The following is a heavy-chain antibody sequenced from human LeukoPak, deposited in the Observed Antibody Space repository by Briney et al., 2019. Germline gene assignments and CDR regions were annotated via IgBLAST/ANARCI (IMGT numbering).Heavy chain of an antibody. CDR2: TSGSGGST. J-gene: IGHJ3*02. CDR3: AKLGPTGYSPFDAFDI. D-gene: IGHD2-15*01. Sequence: GGSLRLSCAVSGFTFSSYAMSWVRQAPGKGLEWGLATSGSGGSTYYADSVKGRFTTSRDNSKNTLYLQMNSLRVEDTAVYYCAKLGPTGYSPFDAFDIWGQGTMVTVSS. CDR1: GFTFSSYA. V-gene: IGHV3-23*01.